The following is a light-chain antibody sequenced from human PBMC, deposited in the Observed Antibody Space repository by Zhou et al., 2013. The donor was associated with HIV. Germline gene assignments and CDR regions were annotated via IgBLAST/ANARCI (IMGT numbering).Light chain of an antibody. V-gene: IGKV1-5*03. Sequence: DIQMTQSPSTLSASVGDRVTITCRASQSISRWVAWYQQKPGKVPKLLIYKATSLESGVPSRFSGSGSGTEFTLTISSLQPDDFATYYCQQYNSYPLSFGGGTKVEIK. CDR3: QQYNSYPLS. CDR2: KAT. CDR1: QSISRW. J-gene: IGKJ4*01.